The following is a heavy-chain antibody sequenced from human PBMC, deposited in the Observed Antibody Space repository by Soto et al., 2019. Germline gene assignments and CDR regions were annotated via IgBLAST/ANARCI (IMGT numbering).Heavy chain of an antibody. CDR2: IYYSGST. V-gene: IGHV4-39*01. Sequence: SDTLSLTCTVSGGSISSSSYYWGWIRQPTGKGLEWIGSIYYSGSTYYNPSLKSRVTISVDTSKNQFSLKLSSVTAADTAVYYCARSKWELLFTYYYYYGMDVWGQGTTVTVSS. J-gene: IGHJ6*02. CDR1: GGSISSSSYY. D-gene: IGHD1-26*01. CDR3: ARSKWELLFTYYYYYGMDV.